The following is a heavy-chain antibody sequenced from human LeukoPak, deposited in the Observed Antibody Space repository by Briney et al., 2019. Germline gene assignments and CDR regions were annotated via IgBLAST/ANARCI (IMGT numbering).Heavy chain of an antibody. CDR1: GFTFSSYN. CDR2: ISSSSGYI. D-gene: IGHD2/OR15-2a*01. J-gene: IGHJ4*02. V-gene: IGHV3-21*01. Sequence: PGGSLRLSCAASGFTFSSYNMNWVRQAPGKGLEWVSSISSSSGYIYYADSVMGRFTISRDNAKNTLYLQMNSLRAEDTAVYYCARDWFHAIDYWGQGTLVTVSS. CDR3: ARDWFHAIDY.